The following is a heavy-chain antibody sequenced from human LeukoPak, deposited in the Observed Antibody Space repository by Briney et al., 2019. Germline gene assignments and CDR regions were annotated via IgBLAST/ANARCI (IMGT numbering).Heavy chain of an antibody. CDR2: ISGSGGST. CDR3: AKGCPIGFGCPFDY. D-gene: IGHD3-10*01. J-gene: IGHJ4*02. V-gene: IGHV3-23*01. CDR1: GFTFSSYA. Sequence: GASLRLSCAASGFTFSSYAMSWVRQAPGKGLEWVSAISGSGGSTYYADSVKGRYTISRDNSKNTLYLQMNSLGAEDTAVYYCAKGCPIGFGCPFDYWGQGTLVTVSS.